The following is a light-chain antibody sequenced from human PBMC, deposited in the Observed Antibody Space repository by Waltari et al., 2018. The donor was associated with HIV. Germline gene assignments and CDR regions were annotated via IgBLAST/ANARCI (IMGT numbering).Light chain of an antibody. CDR1: ALPTQH. V-gene: IGLV3-25*03. Sequence: SYELTQPPSVSVSPGQPATITCPGDALPTQHGYWYQHKPGQAPVVVIYKDSDRPSGIPERFSGSSSGTTVTLTISGVQAEDEADYYCQSSDSSGNYWAFGGGTKLTVL. CDR2: KDS. CDR3: QSSDSSGNYWA. J-gene: IGLJ3*02.